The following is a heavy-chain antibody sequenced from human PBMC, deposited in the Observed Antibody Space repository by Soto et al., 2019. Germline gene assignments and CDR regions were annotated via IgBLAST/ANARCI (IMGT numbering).Heavy chain of an antibody. J-gene: IGHJ6*02. CDR1: VDSMTNNY. D-gene: IGHD3-16*01. V-gene: IGHV4-59*01. CDR3: ARAMGDWGTYYYYYGMDV. CDR2: VYYSGAT. Sequence: SETLSLTCTVSVDSMTNNYWCWIRQPPGRGLEWIGYVYYSGATNYNPSLKSRVSMSPDPSRNQFSLKLTSVTAADTAVYYCARAMGDWGTYYYYYGMDVWGQGTMVTVSS.